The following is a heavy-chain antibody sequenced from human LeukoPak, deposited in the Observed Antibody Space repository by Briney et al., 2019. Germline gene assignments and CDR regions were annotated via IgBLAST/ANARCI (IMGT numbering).Heavy chain of an antibody. CDR1: GFTFNDYA. D-gene: IGHD6-13*01. J-gene: IGHJ4*02. CDR3: AKESGSSWFFDY. V-gene: IGHV3-30-3*01. Sequence: GGSLRLSCAASGFTFNDYAMYWVRQPPGKGLEWVALISYDGYDKTYADSVRGRFTISRDNSKNTLYLQMDSLRAEDTAVYYCAKESGSSWFFDYWGQGTLVTVSS. CDR2: ISYDGYDK.